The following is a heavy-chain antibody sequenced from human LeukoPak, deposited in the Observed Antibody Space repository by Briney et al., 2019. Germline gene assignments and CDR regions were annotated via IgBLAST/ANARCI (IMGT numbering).Heavy chain of an antibody. CDR2: IRYDGSNE. J-gene: IGHJ3*02. D-gene: IGHD3-16*02. V-gene: IGHV3-30*02. CDR3: VKGPYYDYIWGTYRYPDDSFDI. CDR1: GFIFNSYG. Sequence: PGGSLRLSCVASGFIFNSYGMHWVRQAPGKGLEWVTFIRYDGSNEYYADSVKGRFTISGDNSQDTLSLQMNSLRAEDTAVYYCVKGPYYDYIWGTYRYPDDSFDIWGQGTMVTVSS.